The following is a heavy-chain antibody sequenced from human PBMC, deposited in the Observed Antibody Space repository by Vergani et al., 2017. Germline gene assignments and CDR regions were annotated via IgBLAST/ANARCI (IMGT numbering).Heavy chain of an antibody. CDR2: INTNTGNP. D-gene: IGHD2-15*01. CDR3: ARERRVGFHRINYYYYYGMDV. V-gene: IGHV7-4-1*02. Sequence: QVQLVQSGSELKKPGASVKVSCKASGSTFTSYAMNWVRQAPGQGLEWMGWINTNTGNPTYAQGFTGRFVFSLDTSVSTAYLQISSLKAEDTAVYYCARERRVGFHRINYYYYYGMDVWGQGTTVTVSS. J-gene: IGHJ6*02. CDR1: GSTFTSYA.